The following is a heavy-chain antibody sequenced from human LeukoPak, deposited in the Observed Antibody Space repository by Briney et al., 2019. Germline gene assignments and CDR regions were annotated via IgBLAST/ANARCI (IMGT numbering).Heavy chain of an antibody. CDR2: ISGSGGST. Sequence: PGGSLRLSCAASGFTFSSYAMSWVRQAPGKGLEWVSAISGSGGSTYYADSVKGRFTISRDNAKNSLYLQMNSLRAEDTAVYYCARDSLTAYYDFWSGYPEWFDPWGQGTLVTVSS. CDR3: ARDSLTAYYDFWSGYPEWFDP. D-gene: IGHD3-3*01. CDR1: GFTFSSYA. J-gene: IGHJ5*02. V-gene: IGHV3-23*01.